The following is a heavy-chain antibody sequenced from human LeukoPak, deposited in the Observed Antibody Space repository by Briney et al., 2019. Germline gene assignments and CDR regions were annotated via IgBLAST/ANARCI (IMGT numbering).Heavy chain of an antibody. CDR2: ISYDGSNK. CDR1: GFTFSNYG. J-gene: IGHJ4*02. D-gene: IGHD5-18*01. CDR3: ARDRGYSYGTYYFDY. V-gene: IGHV3-30*03. Sequence: GGSLRLSCAASGFTFSNYGMHWVRQAPGKGLEWVAVISYDGSNKNYVDSVKGRFTISRDNSKNTLYLQMSSLRAEDTAVYYCARDRGYSYGTYYFDYWGQGTLVTVSS.